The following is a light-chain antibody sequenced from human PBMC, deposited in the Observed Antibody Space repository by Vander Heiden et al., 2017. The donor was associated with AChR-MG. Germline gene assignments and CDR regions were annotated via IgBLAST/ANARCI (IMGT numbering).Light chain of an antibody. J-gene: IGKJ4*01. Sequence: IVLTQTPATMSLAPGGRATLPCRASQSVSSSYLAWYQQKPGQAPRLLIYGASSRATGIPDRFSGSGSGTDFTLTISRLEPEDFAVYYCQQYDSSLGTFGGGTKVEIK. CDR1: QSVSSSY. CDR3: QQYDSSLGT. CDR2: GAS. V-gene: IGKV3-20*01.